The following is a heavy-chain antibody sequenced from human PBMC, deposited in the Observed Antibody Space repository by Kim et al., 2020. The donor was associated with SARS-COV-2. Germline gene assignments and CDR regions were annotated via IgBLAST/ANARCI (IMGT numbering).Heavy chain of an antibody. V-gene: IGHV3-9*01. CDR2: ISWNSGSI. CDR1: GFTFGDYA. J-gene: IGHJ4*03. CDR3: AKDSGYSYGGYFDY. Sequence: GGSLRLSCAASGFTFGDYAMHWVRQAPGKGLEWVSGISWNSGSIGYADSVKGRFTISRDNAKNSLYLQMNSLRAEDTALYYCAKDSGYSYGGYFDYWGPGTLVTVSS. D-gene: IGHD5-18*01.